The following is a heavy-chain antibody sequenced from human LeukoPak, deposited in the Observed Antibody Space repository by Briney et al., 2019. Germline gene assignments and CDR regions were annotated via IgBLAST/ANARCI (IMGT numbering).Heavy chain of an antibody. Sequence: ESGGSLRLSCEASGFTFSSYALTWVRQAPGKGLEWVSTISSSAASTFYADSVKGRFTISRQNSKNTLYLQMNSLRAEDTAVYYCARGGVSVFFDYWGQGTLVTVSS. CDR2: ISSSAAST. CDR3: ARGGVSVFFDY. D-gene: IGHD2-8*02. CDR1: GFTFSSYA. J-gene: IGHJ4*02. V-gene: IGHV3-23*01.